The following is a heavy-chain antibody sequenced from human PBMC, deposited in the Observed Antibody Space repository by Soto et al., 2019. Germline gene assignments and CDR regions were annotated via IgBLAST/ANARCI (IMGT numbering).Heavy chain of an antibody. V-gene: IGHV3-30*18. J-gene: IGHJ6*02. D-gene: IGHD4-17*01. CDR2: ISDDGRNK. Sequence: QAQLVESGGGVVQPGRSLRLSCEVSGFRFSSYGVHWVRQAPGKGLEWVALISDDGRNKFYPDSVKGRFSISRDNSKNTVYLQMNSLRAEDTAVYYCAKAPRRNGDVTDYYNGMDVWGQGTTVTVSS. CDR1: GFRFSSYG. CDR3: AKAPRRNGDVTDYYNGMDV.